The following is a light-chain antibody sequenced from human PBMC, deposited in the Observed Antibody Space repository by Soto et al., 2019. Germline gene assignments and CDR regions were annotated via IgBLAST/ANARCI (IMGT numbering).Light chain of an antibody. V-gene: IGKV3-11*01. J-gene: IGKJ2*02. Sequence: EIVLTQFPDILSLSPGERATLSCRASQSVSSNLAWYQQRPGQPPRLLIFDASNRATDIPARFSGSGSGTDFTLTITSLEPDDFAVYYCQQRRGTFGQGTKLEIK. CDR2: DAS. CDR3: QQRRGT. CDR1: QSVSSN.